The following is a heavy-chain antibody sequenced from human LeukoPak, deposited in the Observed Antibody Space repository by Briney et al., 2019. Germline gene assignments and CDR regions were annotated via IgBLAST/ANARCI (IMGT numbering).Heavy chain of an antibody. CDR2: IYYSGSA. J-gene: IGHJ5*02. CDR3: ARHPPMLDWFDP. V-gene: IGHV4-39*01. Sequence: PSETLSLTCTVSGGSISSPEYYWGWIRQPPGKGLEWIGSIYYSGSASYNPSLKSRVTISVDTSKNQFSLKLTSVTAADAAVYHCARHPPMLDWFDPWGQGTLVTVSS. CDR1: GGSISSPEYY. D-gene: IGHD2-8*01.